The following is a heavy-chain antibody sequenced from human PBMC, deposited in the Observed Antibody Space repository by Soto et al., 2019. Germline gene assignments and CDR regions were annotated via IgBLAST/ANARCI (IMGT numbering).Heavy chain of an antibody. CDR1: GFAFSGSA. V-gene: IGHV3-73*01. CDR3: TRPPPYGSGSYPPKNYYMDV. Sequence: GSLRLSCAAYGFAFSGSAMHWVRQASGKGLEWVGRIRSKANSYATAYAASVKGRFTISRDDSKNTAYLQMNSLKTEDTAVYYCTRPPPYGSGSYPPKNYYMDVWGKGTTVTVSS. J-gene: IGHJ6*03. D-gene: IGHD3-10*01. CDR2: IRSKANSYAT.